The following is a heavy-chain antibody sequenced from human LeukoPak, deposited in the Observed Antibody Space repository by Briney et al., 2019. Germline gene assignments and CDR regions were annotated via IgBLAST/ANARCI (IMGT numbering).Heavy chain of an antibody. D-gene: IGHD3-9*01. CDR1: SYSISSGYY. CDR3: ARCLLRYFDWPAYYFDY. CDR2: IYHSGNT. Sequence: PSETLSLTCTVSSYSISSGYYWGWIRQPPGKGLEWIGSIYHSGNTYYNPSLKSRLTISLDTSKNQFSLKLRSVTAADTAVYYCARCLLRYFDWPAYYFDYWGQGTLVTVSS. V-gene: IGHV4-38-2*02. J-gene: IGHJ4*02.